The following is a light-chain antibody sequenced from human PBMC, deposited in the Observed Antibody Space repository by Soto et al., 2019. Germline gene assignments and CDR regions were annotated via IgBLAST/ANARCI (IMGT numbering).Light chain of an antibody. CDR1: QIVSIGK. CDR2: XAS. J-gene: IGKJ4*01. CDR3: RKHESSXXA. V-gene: IGKV3-20*01. Sequence: IVLTQSPGTLCVSPGNRATLSFRASQIVSIGKLAWYQQKPVEAPRXLXFXASCSATCIPDRVSCSGSGPDLRLKISKVGLDNAXLYYCRKHESSXXAVXRGT.